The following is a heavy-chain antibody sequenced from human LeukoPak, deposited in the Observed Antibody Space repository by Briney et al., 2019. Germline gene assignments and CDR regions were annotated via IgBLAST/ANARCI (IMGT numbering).Heavy chain of an antibody. CDR3: AKEGSSSFYYYYYMDA. D-gene: IGHD6-6*01. V-gene: IGHV3-48*03. J-gene: IGHJ6*03. CDR2: ISSSGSTI. Sequence: PGGSLRLSCAASGFTFSSYEMNWVRQAPGRGLEWVSYISSSGSTIYYADSVKGRFTISRDNSKNTLYLKMNSLRAEDTAVYYCAKEGSSSFYYYYYMDAWGKGTTVTVSS. CDR1: GFTFSSYE.